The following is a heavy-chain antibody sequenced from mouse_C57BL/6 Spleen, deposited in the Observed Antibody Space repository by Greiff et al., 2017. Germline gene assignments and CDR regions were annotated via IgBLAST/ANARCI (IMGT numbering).Heavy chain of an antibody. CDR1: GYTFTSYW. CDR3: ARSAYGSSYPWYFDV. D-gene: IGHD1-1*01. J-gene: IGHJ1*03. Sequence: QVQLQQSGTELVKPGASVKLSCKASGYTFTSYWMHWVKQRPGQGLEWIGNINPSNGGTNYNEKFKSKATLTVDKSSSTAYMQLSSLTSEDSAVYYCARSAYGSSYPWYFDVWGTGTTVTVSS. V-gene: IGHV1-53*01. CDR2: INPSNGGT.